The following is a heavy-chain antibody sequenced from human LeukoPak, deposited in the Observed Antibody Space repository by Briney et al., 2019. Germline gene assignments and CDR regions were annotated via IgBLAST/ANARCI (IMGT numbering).Heavy chain of an antibody. CDR3: ARDPEKPARPFGAFDY. V-gene: IGHV4-4*07. Sequence: SETLSLTCTVSGGSISSYYWSWIRQPAGKGLEWIGRIYTSGSTNYNPSLKSRVTMSVDTSKNQFPLKLSSVTAADTAVYYCARDPEKPARPFGAFDYWGQGTLVTVSS. CDR2: IYTSGST. CDR1: GGSISSYY. D-gene: IGHD6-6*01. J-gene: IGHJ4*02.